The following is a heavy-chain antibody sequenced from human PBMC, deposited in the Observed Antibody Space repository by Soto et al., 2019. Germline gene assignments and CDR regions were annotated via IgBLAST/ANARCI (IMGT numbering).Heavy chain of an antibody. CDR1: GFTFSYFA. D-gene: IGHD1-26*01. J-gene: IGHJ6*02. Sequence: PGGSLRLSCAASGFTFSYFAMHWVRQAPGKGLEWVAVISYDGSNKYSADSVKGRFTISRDNSKNTLYLQMNSLGAEDTTVYYCARDFVVGGPTINYYYGMDVWGQGTTVTVSS. V-gene: IGHV3-30*03. CDR2: ISYDGSNK. CDR3: ARDFVVGGPTINYYYGMDV.